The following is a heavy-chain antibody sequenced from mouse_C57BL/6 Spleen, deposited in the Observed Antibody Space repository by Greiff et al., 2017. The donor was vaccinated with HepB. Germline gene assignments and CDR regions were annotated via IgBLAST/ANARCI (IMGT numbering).Heavy chain of an antibody. Sequence: QVQLQQSGAELVKPGASVKLSCKASGYTFTSYCMHWVKQRPGRGLEWIGRIDPNSGGTKYNEKFKGKATLTVDKPSSTAYMQLSSLTSEDSAVYYCAGRGGGAGYAGFAYWGQGTLVTVSA. J-gene: IGHJ3*01. CDR2: IDPNSGGT. D-gene: IGHD3-2*02. V-gene: IGHV1-72*01. CDR1: GYTFTSYC. CDR3: AGRGGGAGYAGFAY.